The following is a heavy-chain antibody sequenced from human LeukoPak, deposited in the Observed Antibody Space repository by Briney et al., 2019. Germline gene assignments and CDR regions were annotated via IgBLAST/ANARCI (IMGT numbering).Heavy chain of an antibody. CDR2: IYYSGST. D-gene: IGHD6-19*01. Sequence: SETLSLTCTASGGSISSYYWSWIRQSPGKGLEWIGYIYYSGSTNYNPSLKSRVTISVDTSKNQFSLKLSSVTAADTAVYYCARGGWLGDYWGQGTLVTVSS. CDR1: GGSISSYY. V-gene: IGHV4-59*01. J-gene: IGHJ4*02. CDR3: ARGGWLGDY.